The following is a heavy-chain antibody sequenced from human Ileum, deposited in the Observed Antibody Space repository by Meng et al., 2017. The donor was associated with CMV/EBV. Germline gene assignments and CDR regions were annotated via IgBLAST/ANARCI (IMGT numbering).Heavy chain of an antibody. J-gene: IGHJ4*02. V-gene: IGHV4-4*02. CDR3: ASAPPTYDFWAGDYFDY. D-gene: IGHD3-3*01. Sequence: SIRSSNWWSWVRQPRGKGLEGIGEIYHSGSNNYNPSLKSRVTISVDKSKNQFSLKLSSVTAADTAVYYCASAPPTYDFWAGDYFDYWGQGTLVTVSS. CDR2: IYHSGSN. CDR1: SIRSSNW.